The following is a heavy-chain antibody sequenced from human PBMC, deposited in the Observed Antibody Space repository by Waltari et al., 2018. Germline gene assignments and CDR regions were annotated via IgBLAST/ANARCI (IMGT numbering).Heavy chain of an antibody. Sequence: EVQLVESGGGLVKPGGSLRLSCAASGFTFSSYSMNWSRQAPGKGLEWVSSISSSSSYIYYADSVKGRFTISRDNAKNSLYLQMNSLRAEDTAVYYCARDLDSSGWHYYYGMDVWGQGTTVTVSS. CDR1: GFTFSSYS. D-gene: IGHD6-19*01. J-gene: IGHJ6*02. CDR3: ARDLDSSGWHYYYGMDV. CDR2: ISSSSSYI. V-gene: IGHV3-21*01.